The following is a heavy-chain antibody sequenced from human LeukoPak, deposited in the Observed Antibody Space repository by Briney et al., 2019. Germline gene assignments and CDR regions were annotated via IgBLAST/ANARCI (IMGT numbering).Heavy chain of an antibody. CDR1: GFTVSSNY. V-gene: IGHV3-66*01. Sequence: GGSLRLSCAASGFTVSSNYMSWVRQAPGKGLEWVSVIYSGGSTYYADSVKGSFTISRDNSKNTLYLQTNSLSAEDTAVYYCAGDGIMGRFDYWGQGTLVTVSS. CDR3: AGDGIMGRFDY. J-gene: IGHJ4*02. D-gene: IGHD3-16*01. CDR2: IYSGGST.